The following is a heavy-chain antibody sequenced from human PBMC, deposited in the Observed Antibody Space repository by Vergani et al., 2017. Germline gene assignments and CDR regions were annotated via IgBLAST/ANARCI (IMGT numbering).Heavy chain of an antibody. J-gene: IGHJ5*02. D-gene: IGHD3-3*01. CDR2: IYAGDSDV. CDR1: GYSITNYW. CDR3: AKTHDFSSLYSSYNWFGP. V-gene: IGHV5-51*03. Sequence: EVQLVQSGAEVKKPGESLKISCQGSGYSITNYWIAWVRRRPGKGLEWMGIIYAGDSDVRYSPSFQGQVTMSVDKSLSTAYLQWSSLQASDTATYYCAKTHDFSSLYSSYNWFGPWGQGTQVTVSS.